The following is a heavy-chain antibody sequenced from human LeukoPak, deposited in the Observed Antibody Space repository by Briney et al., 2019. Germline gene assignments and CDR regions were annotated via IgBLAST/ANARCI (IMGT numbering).Heavy chain of an antibody. V-gene: IGHV3-21*01. CDR3: ARPSNEGQWLVGQGVDY. CDR2: ISSSSSYI. Sequence: GGSLRLSCAASGFTFSSHGMNWVRQTPGKGLEWVSSISSSSSYIYYADSVKGRFTISRDNAKKSMYLEMNSLRAEDTAVYYCARPSNEGQWLVGQGVDYWGQGTLVTVSS. J-gene: IGHJ4*02. D-gene: IGHD6-19*01. CDR1: GFTFSSHG.